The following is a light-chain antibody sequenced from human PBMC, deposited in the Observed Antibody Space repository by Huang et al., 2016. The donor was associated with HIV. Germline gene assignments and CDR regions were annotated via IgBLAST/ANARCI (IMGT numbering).Light chain of an antibody. CDR3: QQYYSTPPL. Sequence: DIVMTQSPDSLAVSLGARATINCKSSQNILYSSNNKNYLAWYQQKPGQPPKLLIYWASTRESGVPDRFNGSGSGTDFTLTISSLQAEDVAVYYCQQYYSTPPLFGQGTKLEIK. CDR1: QNILYSSNNKNY. CDR2: WAS. J-gene: IGKJ2*01. V-gene: IGKV4-1*01.